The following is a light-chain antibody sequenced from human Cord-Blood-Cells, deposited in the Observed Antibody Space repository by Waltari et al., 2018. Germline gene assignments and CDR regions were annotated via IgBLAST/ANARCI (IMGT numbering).Light chain of an antibody. Sequence: DIQMTQSPSSLSASVGDRVTITCRESQSISSYLNWSQQKPGKAPKLLIYAASSLQSGVPSRFSSSGSGTDFTRTISSLQPEDFAAYYCQQSYSTPHTFGQGTKLEIK. J-gene: IGKJ2*01. V-gene: IGKV1-39*01. CDR3: QQSYSTPHT. CDR2: AAS. CDR1: QSISSY.